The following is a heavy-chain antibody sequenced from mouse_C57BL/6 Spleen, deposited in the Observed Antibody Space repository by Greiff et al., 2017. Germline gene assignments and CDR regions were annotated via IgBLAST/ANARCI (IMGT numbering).Heavy chain of an antibody. Sequence: VQLQQSGPELVKPGASVKISCKASGYAFSSSWMNWVKQRPGKGLEWIGRIYPGDGDTNYNGKFKGKATLTADKSSSTAYMQLSSLTSEDSAVYFCASEDGNYPLLSMDYWGQGTSVTVSS. CDR2: IYPGDGDT. V-gene: IGHV1-82*01. D-gene: IGHD2-1*01. J-gene: IGHJ4*01. CDR3: ASEDGNYPLLSMDY. CDR1: GYAFSSSW.